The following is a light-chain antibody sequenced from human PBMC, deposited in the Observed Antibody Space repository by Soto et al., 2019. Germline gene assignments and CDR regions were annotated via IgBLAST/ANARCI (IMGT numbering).Light chain of an antibody. J-gene: IGLJ2*01. CDR1: TSNIGAGYD. Sequence: QSVLTQPPSVSGATGQRVTISCTGSTSNIGAGYDVQWYQLLPGTAPKLLIHRNSNRPSGVPDRFSGSKSGTSASLAITGLQADDEAVYYCQSYDSSLSGVVFGGGTQLTVL. V-gene: IGLV1-40*01. CDR3: QSYDSSLSGVV. CDR2: RNS.